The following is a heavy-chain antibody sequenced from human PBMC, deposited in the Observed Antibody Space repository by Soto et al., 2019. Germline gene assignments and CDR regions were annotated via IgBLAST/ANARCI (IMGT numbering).Heavy chain of an antibody. J-gene: IGHJ6*03. CDR1: GFTFSIYG. Sequence: PGGSLRLSCAASGFTFSIYGMHWVRQAPGKGLEWVAVIWYDGSNKYYADSVKGRFTISRDNSKNTLYLQMNSLRAEDTAVYYCARGGSYYYYYLDVWGKGTTVTVSS. CDR3: ARGGSYYYYYLDV. D-gene: IGHD2-15*01. V-gene: IGHV3-33*01. CDR2: IWYDGSNK.